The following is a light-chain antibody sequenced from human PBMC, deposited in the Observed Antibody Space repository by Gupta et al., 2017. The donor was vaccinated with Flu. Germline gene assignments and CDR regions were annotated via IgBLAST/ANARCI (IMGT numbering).Light chain of an antibody. CDR2: AAS. Sequence: DIQLTQSPSFLSASVGDRVTITCRASQGISTSLAWYQQKPGKAPKLLIFAASTLQSGVPSRFSGSGSGTDFTLTISILQPEDFATYYCQQVNSSPIAFGRGTEVEIK. CDR1: QGISTS. CDR3: QQVNSSPIA. J-gene: IGKJ4*01. V-gene: IGKV1-9*01.